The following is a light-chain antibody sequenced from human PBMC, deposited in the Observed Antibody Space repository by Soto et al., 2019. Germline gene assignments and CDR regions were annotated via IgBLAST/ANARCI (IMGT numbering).Light chain of an antibody. CDR3: EQYGSSPPT. V-gene: IGKV3-20*01. J-gene: IGKJ3*01. CDR1: QSVSSSY. Sequence: EIVLTQSPGTLSLSPGERATLSCRASQSVSSSYLAWYQQKPGQAPRLLIYGASSRATGIPDRVSGSGSGTDFTLTISRLEPEDFAVYYCEQYGSSPPTCGPGTKVDIK. CDR2: GAS.